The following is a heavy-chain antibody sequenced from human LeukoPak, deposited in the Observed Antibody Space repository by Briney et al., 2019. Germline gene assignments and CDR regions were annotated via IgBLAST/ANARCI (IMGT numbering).Heavy chain of an antibody. D-gene: IGHD3-10*01. Sequence: PGGSLRLSCAASGFAFRGYGLHWVRQVPGEGVEWVASISEGGSDTYNEDSVKGRFTISRANYKNTLTLQMNSLRDEDTAVYYCAKGGAYGSGSYCDYWGRGTLVTVSS. CDR2: ISEGGSDT. J-gene: IGHJ4*02. CDR1: GFAFRGYG. V-gene: IGHV3-23*02. CDR3: AKGGAYGSGSYCDY.